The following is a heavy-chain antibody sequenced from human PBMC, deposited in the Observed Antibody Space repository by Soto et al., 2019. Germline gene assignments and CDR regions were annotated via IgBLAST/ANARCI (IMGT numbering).Heavy chain of an antibody. CDR3: AKRELDSK. D-gene: IGHD6-13*01. J-gene: IGHJ4*02. V-gene: IGHV3-23*01. CDR2: ISDNGGRT. Sequence: EVQLLESGGRFVQPGGSLRLSCAASGFTFRSYCMSWVRQAPGKGLEWISAISDNGGRTDYADSVKGRFTISRDNSKNTLFLQMNALTADDTAVYYCAKRELDSKWGQGTLVTVS. CDR1: GFTFRSYC.